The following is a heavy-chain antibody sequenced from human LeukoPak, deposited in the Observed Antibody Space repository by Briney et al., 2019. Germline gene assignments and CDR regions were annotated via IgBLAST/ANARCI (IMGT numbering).Heavy chain of an antibody. J-gene: IGHJ4*02. CDR2: IYHSGST. Sequence: SETLSLTGTVSGYSISSGYYWGWIRQPPGKGLEWIGSIYHSGSTYYNPSLKSRVTISVDTSKNQFSLKLSSVTAADTAVYYCAKVPRKYYYDSSGYYGSYYFDYWGQGTLVTVSS. D-gene: IGHD3-22*01. CDR1: GYSISSGYY. V-gene: IGHV4-38-2*02. CDR3: AKVPRKYYYDSSGYYGSYYFDY.